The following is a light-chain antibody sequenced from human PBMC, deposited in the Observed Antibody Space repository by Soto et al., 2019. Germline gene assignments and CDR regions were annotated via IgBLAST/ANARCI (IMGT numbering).Light chain of an antibody. CDR1: QSVSSY. J-gene: IGKJ5*01. Sequence: EIVLTQSPATLSLSPGERATLSCRTSQSVSSYFAWYQQKPGRAPRLLIYDASNRATGIPARFIGSGSGTDFTLTSSSLEPEDFAVYYCRQRSNSPITFGQGTRLEIK. V-gene: IGKV3-11*01. CDR3: RQRSNSPIT. CDR2: DAS.